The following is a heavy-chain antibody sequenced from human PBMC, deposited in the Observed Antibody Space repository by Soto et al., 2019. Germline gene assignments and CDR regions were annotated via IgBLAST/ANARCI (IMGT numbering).Heavy chain of an antibody. V-gene: IGHV3-21*01. Sequence: GGSLRFSCAASGFTFSSYSMNWVRQAPGKGLEWVSSISSSSSYIYYADSVKGRFTISRDNAKNSLYLQMNSLRAEDTAVYYCARDLSGREIVVVPAAMYGYFDYWGQGTLVTVSS. CDR3: ARDLSGREIVVVPAAMYGYFDY. D-gene: IGHD2-2*01. J-gene: IGHJ4*02. CDR2: ISSSSSYI. CDR1: GFTFSSYS.